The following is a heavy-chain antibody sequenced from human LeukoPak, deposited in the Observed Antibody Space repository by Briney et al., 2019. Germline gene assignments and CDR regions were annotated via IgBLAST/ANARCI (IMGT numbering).Heavy chain of an antibody. V-gene: IGHV3-53*04. Sequence: GGSLRPSCAVSGFTASSNYMSWVRQAPGKGLEWVSVIYSDDRTYYADSVKGRFSISRHTSKKTLYLQMNSLRAEDTAVYYCAREVMAKRRAFDIWGQGTGVTVSS. CDR1: GFTASSNY. CDR3: AREVMAKRRAFDI. J-gene: IGHJ3*02. D-gene: IGHD2-8*01. CDR2: IYSDDRT.